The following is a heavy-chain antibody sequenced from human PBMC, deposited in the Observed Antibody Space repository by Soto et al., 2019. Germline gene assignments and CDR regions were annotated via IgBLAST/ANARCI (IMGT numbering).Heavy chain of an antibody. Sequence: EVQLLESGGGVVQPGGSLRLSCAASGFSFSGYVISWVRQAPGKGLEWVSVIGLSGGSRVYADSVKGRFTISRDISSNTVYLQMNSLRAEDTAVYYCAKSQDEMATNSMVDLWGQGTLVTVSS. V-gene: IGHV3-23*01. J-gene: IGHJ5*02. CDR1: GFSFSGYV. D-gene: IGHD5-12*01. CDR2: IGLSGGSR. CDR3: AKSQDEMATNSMVDL.